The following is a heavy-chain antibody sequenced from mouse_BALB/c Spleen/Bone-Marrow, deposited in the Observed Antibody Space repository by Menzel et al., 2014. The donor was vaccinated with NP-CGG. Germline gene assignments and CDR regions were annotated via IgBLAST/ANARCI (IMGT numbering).Heavy chain of an antibody. CDR3: ARTHYYGSSYPY. V-gene: IGHV3-2*02. CDR1: GYSITSDYA. Sequence: EVQLQQSGPGLVEPSQSLSLICTVTGYSITSDYAWNWIRQFPGNKLEWMGYISYSGNTRYNPSLKSRISISRDTSKNQFFLQLNSVTTEDTATYYCARTHYYGSSYPYWGQGTLVTVSA. J-gene: IGHJ3*01. D-gene: IGHD1-1*01. CDR2: ISYSGNT.